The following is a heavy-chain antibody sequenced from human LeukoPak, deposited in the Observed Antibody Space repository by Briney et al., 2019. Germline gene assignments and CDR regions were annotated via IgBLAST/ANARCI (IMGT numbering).Heavy chain of an antibody. D-gene: IGHD3-16*01. J-gene: IGHJ4*02. Sequence: SETLSLTCTVSGYSIGSGYYWGWIRQPPGKGLEWIGSIYHSGSTYYNPSLKSRVTISVDTSKNQFSLKLSSVTAADTAVYYCARFGDWRSALDYWGQGTLVTVSS. CDR1: GYSIGSGYY. V-gene: IGHV4-38-2*02. CDR2: IYHSGST. CDR3: ARFGDWRSALDY.